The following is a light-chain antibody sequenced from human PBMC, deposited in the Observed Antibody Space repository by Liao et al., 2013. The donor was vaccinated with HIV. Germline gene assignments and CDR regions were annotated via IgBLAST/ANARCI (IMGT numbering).Light chain of an antibody. V-gene: IGLV3-25*03. CDR2: KDS. CDR3: QSADSSGASHVE. Sequence: SYELTQPPSVSVSPGQTASITCSGDKLGDKYACWYQQKPGQAPVLVIYKDSARPSGIPERFSGSTSGTTVTLTISGVLAEDEADYYCQSADSSGASHVEFGGGTKLTVL. CDR1: KLGDKY. J-gene: IGLJ2*01.